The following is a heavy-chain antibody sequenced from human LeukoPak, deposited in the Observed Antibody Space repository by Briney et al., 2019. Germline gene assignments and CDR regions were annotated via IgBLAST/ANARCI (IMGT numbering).Heavy chain of an antibody. CDR2: IYWNDDK. J-gene: IGHJ4*02. CDR1: GFSFSTSGVG. CDR3: AQGEYCSSTSCYTWPYFDY. V-gene: IGHV2-5*01. Sequence: SGPTLVKPTQTLTLTCTFSGFSFSTSGVGVGWIRQPPGKALEWLALIYWNDDKRYSPSLKSRLTITKDTSKNQVVLTMTNMAPVDTPTYYCAQGEYCSSTSCYTWPYFDYWGQGTRVTVSS. D-gene: IGHD2-2*02.